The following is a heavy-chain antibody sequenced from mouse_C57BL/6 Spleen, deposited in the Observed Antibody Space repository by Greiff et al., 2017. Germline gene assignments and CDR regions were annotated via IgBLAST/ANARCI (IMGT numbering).Heavy chain of an antibody. J-gene: IGHJ3*01. CDR2: IDPENGDT. Sequence: VQLKESGAELVRPGASVKLSCTASGFNIKDDYMHWVKQRPEQGLEWIGWIDPENGDTEYASKFQGKATITADTSSNTAYLQLSSLTSEDTAVYYCTTNYDYLFAYWGQGTLVTVSA. V-gene: IGHV14-4*01. D-gene: IGHD2-4*01. CDR1: GFNIKDDY. CDR3: TTNYDYLFAY.